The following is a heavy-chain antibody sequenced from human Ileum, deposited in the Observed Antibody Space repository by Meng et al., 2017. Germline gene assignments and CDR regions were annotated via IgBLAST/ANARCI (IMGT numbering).Heavy chain of an antibody. V-gene: IGHV3-74*01. Sequence: EEQVGESGGGLVQPGGSLRLACAASVFTFSSYWMPWVRQAPGKGLVWVARINTDGSDTRYADSVKGRFTISRDNAQNMVYLQMNSLRAEDTAVYYCARDKPHNWFDPWGQGTLVTVSS. J-gene: IGHJ5*02. CDR1: VFTFSSYW. CDR2: INTDGSDT. CDR3: ARDKPHNWFDP.